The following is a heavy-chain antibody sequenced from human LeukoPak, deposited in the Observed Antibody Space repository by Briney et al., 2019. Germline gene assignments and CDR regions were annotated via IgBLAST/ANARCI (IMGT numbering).Heavy chain of an antibody. CDR2: ISGSGGST. D-gene: IGHD2-2*01. CDR3: AKVRIVVVPAAHQDY. J-gene: IGHJ4*02. CDR1: GFTFSSYA. Sequence: GRSLRLSCAASGFTFSSYAMSWVRQAPGKGLEWVSAISGSGGSTYYADSVKGRFTISRDNSKNTLYLQMNSLRAEDTAVYYCAKVRIVVVPAAHQDYWGQGTLVTVSS. V-gene: IGHV3-23*01.